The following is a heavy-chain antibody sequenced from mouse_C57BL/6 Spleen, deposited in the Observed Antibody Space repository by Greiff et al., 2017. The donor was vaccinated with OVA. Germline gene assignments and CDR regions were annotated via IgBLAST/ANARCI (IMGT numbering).Heavy chain of an antibody. J-gene: IGHJ4*01. D-gene: IGHD4-1*01. V-gene: IGHV5-17*01. Sequence: DVMLVESGGGLVKPGGSLKLSCAASGFTFSDYGMHWVRQAPEKGLEWVAYISSGSSTIYYADTVKGRFTISRDNAKNTLFLQMTSLRSEDTAMYYCARTGTGAMDYWGQGTSVTVSS. CDR1: GFTFSDYG. CDR3: ARTGTGAMDY. CDR2: ISSGSSTI.